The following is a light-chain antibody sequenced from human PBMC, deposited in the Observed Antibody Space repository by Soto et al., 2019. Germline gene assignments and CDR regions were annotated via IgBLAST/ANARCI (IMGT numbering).Light chain of an antibody. CDR2: GAS. CDR1: QNLSRY. V-gene: IGKV3D-15*01. J-gene: IGKJ5*01. CDR3: QQHNDWPT. Sequence: EVVLTQSPCTLSLSPGDRASLSCRASQNLSRYFLAWYQHKPGQAPRLLISGASRRATGIPARFSGSGSGTEFILTISSVESEDFAIYYCQQHNDWPTFGQGTRLEIK.